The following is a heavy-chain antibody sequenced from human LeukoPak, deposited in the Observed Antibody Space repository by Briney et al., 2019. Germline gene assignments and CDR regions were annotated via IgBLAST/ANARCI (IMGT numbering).Heavy chain of an antibody. V-gene: IGHV1-2*02. Sequence: PVASVKVSCMASGYTFTGYYMYWGRPGLGQGLEWMGWINPNSGGTNYAQKFQGRVTMTRDTSFSTSYIELRRLRYADTALYYCARLVGSSSFVRVFTEIDYWGQGTLVTVSS. D-gene: IGHD6-6*01. CDR2: INPNSGGT. J-gene: IGHJ4*02. CDR3: ARLVGSSSFVRVFTEIDY. CDR1: GYTFTGYY.